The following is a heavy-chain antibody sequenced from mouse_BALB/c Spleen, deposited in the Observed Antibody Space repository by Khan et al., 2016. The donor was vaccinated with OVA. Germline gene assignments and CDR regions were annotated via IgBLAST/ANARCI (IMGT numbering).Heavy chain of an antibody. CDR3: ASGGYWYVDV. Sequence: LVESGPELKKPGETVKISCKASGYTFTNYGMNWVKQAPGKGLKWMGWINTYTGEPTYVDDFKGRFAFSLETSASTAYLQINNLINEETATYFCASGGYWYVDVWGAGTTVTVSS. V-gene: IGHV9-3-1*01. D-gene: IGHD1-1*02. CDR1: GYTFTNYG. CDR2: INTYTGEP. J-gene: IGHJ1*01.